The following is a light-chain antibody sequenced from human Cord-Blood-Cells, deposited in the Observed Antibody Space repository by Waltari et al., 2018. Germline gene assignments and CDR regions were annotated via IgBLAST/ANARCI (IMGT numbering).Light chain of an antibody. CDR2: DAS. CDR3: QQRSNWLT. J-gene: IGKJ4*01. CDR1: QSVSSY. V-gene: IGKV3-11*01. Sequence: LTQSPATLSLSPGERATLSCRASQSVSSYLAWYQQKPGQAPRLLIYDASNRATGIPARFSGSGSGTDFTLTISSLEPEDFAVYYCQQRSNWLTFGGGTKVEIK.